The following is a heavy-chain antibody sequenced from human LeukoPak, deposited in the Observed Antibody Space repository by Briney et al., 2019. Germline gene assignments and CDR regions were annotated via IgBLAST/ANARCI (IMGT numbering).Heavy chain of an antibody. CDR3: ATAFGDYGKFDY. D-gene: IGHD4-17*01. CDR2: MNPNSGNT. V-gene: IGHV1-8*02. Sequence: ASVKVSCKASGYTFTSYDINWVRQATGQGLEWMGWMNPNSGNTGYAQKFQGRVTMTEDTSTDTAYMELSSLRSEDTAVYYCATAFGDYGKFDYWGQGTLVTVSS. CDR1: GYTFTSYD. J-gene: IGHJ4*02.